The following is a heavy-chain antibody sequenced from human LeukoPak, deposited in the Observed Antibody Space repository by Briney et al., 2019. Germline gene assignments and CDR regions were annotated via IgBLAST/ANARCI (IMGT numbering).Heavy chain of an antibody. J-gene: IGHJ4*02. D-gene: IGHD3-22*01. V-gene: IGHV4-61*02. CDR3: ARHYDSSGYYFDY. CDR2: IYTSGST. Sequence: ASETLSLTCTVSGGSISSGSYYWSWIRQPAGKGLEWIGRIYTSGSTHYNPSLKSRVTISVDTSKNQFSLKLSSVTAADTAVYYCARHYDSSGYYFDYWGQGTLVTVSS. CDR1: GGSISSGSYY.